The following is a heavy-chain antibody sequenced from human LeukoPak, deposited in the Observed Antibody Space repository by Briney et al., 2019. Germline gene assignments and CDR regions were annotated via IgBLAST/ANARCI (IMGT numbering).Heavy chain of an antibody. V-gene: IGHV3-23*01. J-gene: IGHJ1*01. CDR2: ITPNADRT. Sequence: GGPLRLSCAASGFTFGSYGMSWVRQAPGKGLEWVSFITPNADRTSYADSVEGRFTISRDNTRNTLYMQMNSLRDEDTALYYCAIMHGYYDGSGYWVQWGQGTLVTVSS. D-gene: IGHD3-22*01. CDR1: GFTFGSYG. CDR3: AIMHGYYDGSGYWVQ.